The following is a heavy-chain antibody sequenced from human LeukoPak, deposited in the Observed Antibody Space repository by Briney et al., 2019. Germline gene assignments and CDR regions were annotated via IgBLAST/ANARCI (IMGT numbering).Heavy chain of an antibody. Sequence: GGSLRLSCAASGVTFSSYWMSWVRQAPGKGLEWVANIKQDGSEKYYVDSVKGRFTISRDNAKNSLYLQMNSLRAEDTAVYYCANGNRCTSPNCLGYYYFYMDVWGKGTTVTVSS. CDR1: GVTFSSYW. V-gene: IGHV3-7*03. D-gene: IGHD2-8*01. CDR3: ANGNRCTSPNCLGYYYFYMDV. J-gene: IGHJ6*03. CDR2: IKQDGSEK.